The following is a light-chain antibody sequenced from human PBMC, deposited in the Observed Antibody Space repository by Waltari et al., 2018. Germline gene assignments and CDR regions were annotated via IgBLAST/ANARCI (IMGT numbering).Light chain of an antibody. CDR1: SSHVGSYNY. V-gene: IGLV2-11*01. J-gene: IGLJ3*02. CDR2: DVS. Sequence: QSALTQPPSVSGSPGQSVLISCTGTSSHVGSYNYFFWYQQQPGKAPKLMIYDVSKRPSGVPDRFSGSKSGNTASLTISGLQAEDEADYYCCSYAGSYTWVFGGGTKLTVL. CDR3: CSYAGSYTWV.